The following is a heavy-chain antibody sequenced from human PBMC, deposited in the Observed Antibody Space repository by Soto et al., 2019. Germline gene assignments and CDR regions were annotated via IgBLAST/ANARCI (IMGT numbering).Heavy chain of an antibody. Sequence: EVQLVESGGGLVQPGGSLRLSCAASGFTFSSYSMNWVRQAPGKGLEWVSYISSSSSTIYYADSVKGRFTISRDNAKNSLYLQMNSLRDEDTAVYYCARAKPNCSSTSCYLAPFYYYGMDVWGQGTTVTVSS. CDR1: GFTFSSYS. CDR2: ISSSSSTI. J-gene: IGHJ6*02. CDR3: ARAKPNCSSTSCYLAPFYYYGMDV. D-gene: IGHD2-2*01. V-gene: IGHV3-48*02.